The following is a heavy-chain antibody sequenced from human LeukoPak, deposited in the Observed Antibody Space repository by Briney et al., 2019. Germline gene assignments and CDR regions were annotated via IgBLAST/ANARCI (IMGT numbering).Heavy chain of an antibody. D-gene: IGHD2-21*01. CDR2: IYYDGGDT. V-gene: IGHV3-23*01. CDR1: GFTFNSYA. J-gene: IGHJ4*02. Sequence: PGGSLRLSCAASGFTFNSYAISSVRQAPGKGPGLDSTIYYDGGDTYHADSVKGRFTVSRDNINNALHLERDSQRVVDTAVYYCAKDHGAAVVPRRFDYWGRGTLVTVSS. CDR3: AKDHGAAVVPRRFDY.